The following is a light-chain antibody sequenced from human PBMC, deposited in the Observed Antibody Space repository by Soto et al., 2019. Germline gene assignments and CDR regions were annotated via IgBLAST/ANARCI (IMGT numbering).Light chain of an antibody. Sequence: DIVLTQSPGTLSLSPVEIATLSCRASQSVSSSYLAWYQQKPGQAHRLLIYGASSRATGIPDRFSGSGSGKDFTLNISSLQSEDFAVYYCQKYNNWPQTFGQGTKVDIK. CDR1: QSVSSSY. CDR3: QKYNNWPQT. V-gene: IGKV3-20*01. J-gene: IGKJ1*01. CDR2: GAS.